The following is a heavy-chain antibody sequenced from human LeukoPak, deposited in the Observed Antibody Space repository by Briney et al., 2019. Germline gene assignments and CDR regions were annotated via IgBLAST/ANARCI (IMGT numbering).Heavy chain of an antibody. V-gene: IGHV3-64D*06. CDR2: ISSNGGST. CDR3: VKEGAAGIAVAGTFDY. Sequence: GGSLRLSCSASGFTFSSYAMHWVRQAPGKGLEYVSAISSNGGSTYYADSVKGRFTISRDNSKNTLYLQMSSLRAADTAVYYCVKEGAAGIAVAGTFDYWGQGTLVTVSS. J-gene: IGHJ4*02. D-gene: IGHD6-19*01. CDR1: GFTFSSYA.